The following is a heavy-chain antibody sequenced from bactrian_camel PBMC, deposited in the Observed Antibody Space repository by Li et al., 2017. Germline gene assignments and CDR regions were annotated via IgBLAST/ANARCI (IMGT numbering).Heavy chain of an antibody. Sequence: HVQLVESGGGSVQAGGSLRLSCTTSGFTDDIFSMAWYRQAPGNECELVAGIDRDGKSTYADSVKGRFTISQDNAKNTLYLQMNSLKTEDTAMYYCAKTEASNERGQGTQVTVS. CDR3: AKTEASNE. J-gene: IGHJ4*01. CDR1: GFTDDIFS. CDR2: IDRDGKS. V-gene: IGHV3S55*01.